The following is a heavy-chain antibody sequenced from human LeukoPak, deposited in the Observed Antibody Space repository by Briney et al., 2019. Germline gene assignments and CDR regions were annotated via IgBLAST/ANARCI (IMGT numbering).Heavy chain of an antibody. D-gene: IGHD4-17*01. V-gene: IGHV4-38-2*02. J-gene: IGHJ4*02. Sequence: SETLSLTCTVSGYSISRDYYWGWIRQPPGEGLEWIGSIYHSGDTHYSPSLRSRVTISVDTSKNQFSLKLSSVTAADTAVYYCASHMTTVTTADYWGQGTLVTVSS. CDR3: ASHMTTVTTADY. CDR1: GYSISRDYY. CDR2: IYHSGDT.